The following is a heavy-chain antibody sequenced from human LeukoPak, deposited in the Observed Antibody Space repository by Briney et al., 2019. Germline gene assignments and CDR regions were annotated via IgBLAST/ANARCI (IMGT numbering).Heavy chain of an antibody. D-gene: IGHD4-17*01. V-gene: IGHV3-21*01. CDR2: ISSSSSYI. CDR3: ARDRRTGYYSGMDV. J-gene: IGHJ6*02. CDR1: GFTFSSYS. Sequence: GGSLRLSCAASGFTFSSYSMNWVRQAPGKGLEWVSSISSSSSYIYYADSVKGRFTISRDNAKNSLYLQMNSLRAEDTAVYYCARDRRTGYYSGMDVWGQGTTVTVPS.